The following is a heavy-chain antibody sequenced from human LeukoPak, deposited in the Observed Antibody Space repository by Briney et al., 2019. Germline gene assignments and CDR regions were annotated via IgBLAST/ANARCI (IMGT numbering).Heavy chain of an antibody. Sequence: PSETLSLTCTVSGRSLSVCFWTSIRQPPGKGLEWIACIHYTGSTHYNPSLKSRVTISVDTSKNQLSLKLSAVTAADTAVYYCARTDRRSRWPEGYLDYWGQGTLVTVSS. CDR1: GRSLSVCF. CDR2: IHYTGST. J-gene: IGHJ4*02. V-gene: IGHV4-59*08. D-gene: IGHD6-19*01. CDR3: ARTDRRSRWPEGYLDY.